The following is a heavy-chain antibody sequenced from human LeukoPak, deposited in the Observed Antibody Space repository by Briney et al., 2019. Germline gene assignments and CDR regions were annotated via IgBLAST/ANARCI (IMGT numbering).Heavy chain of an antibody. J-gene: IGHJ4*02. V-gene: IGHV3-48*03. CDR3: AAPKLGDHFDY. CDR1: GFTFSSYE. Sequence: GGSLRLSCAASGFTFSSYEMNWVRQAPGKGLEWVSYISSSGSTIYYADSVKGRFTISRDNSKNTLYLQMNSLRAEDTAVYYCAAPKLGDHFDYWGQGTLVTVSS. D-gene: IGHD3-10*01. CDR2: ISSSGSTI.